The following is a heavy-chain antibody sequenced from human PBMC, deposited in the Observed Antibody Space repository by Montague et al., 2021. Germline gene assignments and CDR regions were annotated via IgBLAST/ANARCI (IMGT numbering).Heavy chain of an antibody. J-gene: IGHJ5*02. Sequence: SETLSLTCTVSSGSIFHAHWSWVRQPPGKGLEWLGSMFYGGATSNNPSLKSRVTMSIDTSTNQFSLKLSFVTAAGTAAYYCAKQDYFVSGTSYKGFDPWGQGILVTVSS. CDR1: SGSIFHAH. V-gene: IGHV4-59*08. CDR3: AKQDYFVSGTSYKGFDP. CDR2: MFYGGAT. D-gene: IGHD3-10*01.